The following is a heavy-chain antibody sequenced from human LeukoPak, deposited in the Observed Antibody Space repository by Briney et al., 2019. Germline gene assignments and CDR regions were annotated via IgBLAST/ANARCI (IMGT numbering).Heavy chain of an antibody. J-gene: IGHJ4*02. CDR3: AKELMITFGGVIPQYDY. CDR1: GFTFSSYG. CDR2: ISGSGGST. V-gene: IGHV3-23*01. Sequence: GGSLRLSCAASGFTFSSYGMSWVRQAPGQGLEWVSAISGSGGSTYYADSVKGRFTISRDNSKNTLYLQMNSLRAEDTAVYYCAKELMITFGGVIPQYDYWGQGTLVTVSS. D-gene: IGHD3-16*02.